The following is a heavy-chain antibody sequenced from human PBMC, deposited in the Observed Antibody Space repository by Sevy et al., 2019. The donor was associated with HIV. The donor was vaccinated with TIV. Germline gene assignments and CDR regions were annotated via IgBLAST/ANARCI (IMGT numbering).Heavy chain of an antibody. CDR1: GGSFSGYY. Sequence: SETLSLTCAVYGGSFSGYYWSWIRQPPGKGLEWIGEINHSGSTNYNPSLKSRVTISVDTSKNQCSLKLSSVTAADMAVYYCARGRYYGSGSGYYYYYGKDVWGQGTTVTVSS. CDR2: INHSGST. D-gene: IGHD3-10*01. V-gene: IGHV4-34*01. CDR3: ARGRYYGSGSGYYYYYGKDV. J-gene: IGHJ6*02.